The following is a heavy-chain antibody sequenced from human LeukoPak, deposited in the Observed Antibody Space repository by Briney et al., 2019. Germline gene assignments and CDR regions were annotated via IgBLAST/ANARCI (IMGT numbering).Heavy chain of an antibody. J-gene: IGHJ4*02. CDR2: INHSGST. CDR3: ASSDSSWYYFDY. Sequence: PSETLSLTCAVYGGSFSGYYWSWIRQPPRKGLEWIGEINHSGSTNYNPSLKSRVTISVDTSKNQFSLKLSSVTAADTAVYYCASSDSSWYYFDYWGQGTLVTVSS. V-gene: IGHV4-34*01. CDR1: GGSFSGYY. D-gene: IGHD6-13*01.